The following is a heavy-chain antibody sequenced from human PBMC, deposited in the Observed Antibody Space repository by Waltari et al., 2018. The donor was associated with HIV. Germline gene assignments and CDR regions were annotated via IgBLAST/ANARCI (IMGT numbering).Heavy chain of an antibody. CDR2: IYTSGST. J-gene: IGHJ4*02. CDR1: GGSISSGSYY. CDR3: AREIVGATSRHDY. Sequence: QVQLQESGPGLVKPSQTLSLTCTLSGGSISSGSYYWSWIRQPAGKGLEWIGRIYTSGSTNYNPSLKSRVTISVDTSKNQFSLKLSSVTAADTAVYYCAREIVGATSRHDYWGQGTLVTVSS. V-gene: IGHV4-61*02. D-gene: IGHD1-26*01.